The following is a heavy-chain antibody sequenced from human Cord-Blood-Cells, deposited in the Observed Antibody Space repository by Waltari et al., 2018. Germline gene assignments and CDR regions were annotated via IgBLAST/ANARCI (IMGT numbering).Heavy chain of an antibody. CDR1: GFTASSNY. J-gene: IGHJ3*02. Sequence: EVQLVESGGGLIQPGGFLRLSCAASGFTASSNYLRLARQAPGKGLKWVSVIYSGGSTYYADTGKGRFTISGDNSKNTLYLQMNILRAEDTAVYYCASEYLTGTTSAFDIWGQGTMVTVSS. V-gene: IGHV3-53*01. D-gene: IGHD1-7*01. CDR2: IYSGGST. CDR3: ASEYLTGTTSAFDI.